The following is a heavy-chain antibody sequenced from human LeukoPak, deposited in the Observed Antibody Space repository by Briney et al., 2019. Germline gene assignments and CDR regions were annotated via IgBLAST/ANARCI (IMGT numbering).Heavy chain of an antibody. J-gene: IGHJ4*02. CDR2: IYPGDSDT. D-gene: IGHD3-10*01. V-gene: IGHV5-51*01. CDR3: ARRSIWFGELFYFDY. Sequence: GESLKISCKGSGYSFTSYWIGWVRQMPGKGLEWMGIIYPGDSDTRYSPSLQGQVTISADKSINTAYLQWSSLKASDTAMYYCARRSIWFGELFYFDYWGQGTLVTVSS. CDR1: GYSFTSYW.